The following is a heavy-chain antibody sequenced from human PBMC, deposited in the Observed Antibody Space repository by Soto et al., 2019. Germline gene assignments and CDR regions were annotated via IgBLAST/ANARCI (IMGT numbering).Heavy chain of an antibody. CDR2: IYYSGST. D-gene: IGHD6-13*01. CDR1: GGSISSYY. Sequence: KQSPTLSLPCTVSGGSISSYYWSWIRQPPGKGLEWIGYIYYSGSTNYNPSLKSRVTISVDTSKNQFSLKLSSVTAADTAVYYCASSIAAAGTPYYFDYWGQGTLVTVSS. J-gene: IGHJ4*02. V-gene: IGHV4-59*01. CDR3: ASSIAAAGTPYYFDY.